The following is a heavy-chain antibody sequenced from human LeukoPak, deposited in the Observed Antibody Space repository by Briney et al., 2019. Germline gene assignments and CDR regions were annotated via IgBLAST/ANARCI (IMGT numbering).Heavy chain of an antibody. Sequence: ASVKVSCKASGYTFTGYYMHWVRQAPGQGLEWMGWINPNSGGTNYAQKFQGRVTMTRDTSISTAYMELSRLRSDDTAVYYCARSRLVVVPAAMLYWGQGTLVTVS. J-gene: IGHJ4*02. CDR2: INPNSGGT. CDR3: ARSRLVVVPAAMLY. CDR1: GYTFTGYY. V-gene: IGHV1-2*02. D-gene: IGHD2-2*01.